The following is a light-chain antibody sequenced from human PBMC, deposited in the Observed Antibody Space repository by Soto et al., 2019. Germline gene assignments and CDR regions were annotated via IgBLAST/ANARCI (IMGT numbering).Light chain of an antibody. J-gene: IGKJ1*01. CDR3: QQFYNWPRT. V-gene: IGKV3-15*01. Sequence: EIVMTQSPGTPSVSPGERATLSCRASQSVSSNLAWYQQKPGQAPRLLIYGASTRATGIPARFSGSGSETEFTLTISSLLSEDFAVYYCQQFYNWPRTFGQGTKVDIK. CDR2: GAS. CDR1: QSVSSN.